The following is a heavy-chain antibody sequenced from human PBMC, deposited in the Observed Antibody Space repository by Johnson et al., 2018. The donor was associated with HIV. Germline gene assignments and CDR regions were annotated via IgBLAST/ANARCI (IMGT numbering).Heavy chain of an antibody. CDR1: GFPFSTAW. V-gene: IGHV3-15*01. J-gene: IGHJ3*02. CDR3: TTEGDAFDI. CDR2: LKSRADGGKT. Sequence: VQLVESGGGLVKPGGPLRLSFRASGFPFSTAWWTWVGQAPGKGLEWVGRLKSRADGGKTDYAVPVKDRFTILREDSKNTLYLQMSSRRTEDAGVYYCTTEGDAFDIWGQGTMVTVSS.